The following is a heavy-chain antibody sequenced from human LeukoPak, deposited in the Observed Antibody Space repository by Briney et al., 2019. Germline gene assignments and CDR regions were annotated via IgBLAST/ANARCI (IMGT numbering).Heavy chain of an antibody. V-gene: IGHV4-34*01. CDR2: INHSGST. Sequence: PSETLSLTCAVYGGSFSGYYWSWIRQPPGKGLEWIGEINHSGSTNYNPSLKSRVTISVDTSKSQFSLKLSSVTAADTAVYYCARGNAFVVVVAATRGAGFDYWGQGTLVTVSS. CDR3: ARGNAFVVVVAATRGAGFDY. J-gene: IGHJ4*02. D-gene: IGHD2-15*01. CDR1: GGSFSGYY.